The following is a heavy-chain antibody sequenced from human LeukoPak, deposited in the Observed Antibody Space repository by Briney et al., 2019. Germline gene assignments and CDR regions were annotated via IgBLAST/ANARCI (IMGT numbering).Heavy chain of an antibody. D-gene: IGHD4-17*01. Sequence: PSETLSLTCTVSGGSISSPYWTWIRQPAGKGLEWIGRIYTSGSTNYHPSLKSRVTMSVDTSKNQFSLKLSSVTAADTAVYYCARYMTTVTTRDAFDICGQGTMVTVSS. CDR2: IYTSGST. V-gene: IGHV4-4*07. J-gene: IGHJ3*02. CDR3: ARYMTTVTTRDAFDI. CDR1: GGSISSPY.